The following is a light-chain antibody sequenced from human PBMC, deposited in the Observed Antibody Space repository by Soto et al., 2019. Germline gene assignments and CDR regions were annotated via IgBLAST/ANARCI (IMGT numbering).Light chain of an antibody. CDR1: SGDLGSYNL. V-gene: IGLV2-23*02. J-gene: IGLJ1*01. Sequence: QSVLTQPASVSGSPGQSITISCTGTSGDLGSYNLVSWYQHHPDKAPKLLIFEVNKRPSGISTRFSGSKSRGTASLTISGLQADDEGDYYCYSYAGSNTYVFGTGTKVTVL. CDR3: YSYAGSNTYV. CDR2: EVN.